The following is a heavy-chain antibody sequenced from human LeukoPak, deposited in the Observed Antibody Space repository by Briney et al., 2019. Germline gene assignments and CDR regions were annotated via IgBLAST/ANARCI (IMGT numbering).Heavy chain of an antibody. CDR3: ARGGTVTPFDY. D-gene: IGHD4-17*01. J-gene: IGHJ4*02. Sequence: SQTLSLTCTVSGGSISSGSYYWSWIRQPAGKGLEWIGRTYTSGSTNYNPSLKSRVTISVDTSKNQFSLKLSSVTAADTAVYYCARGGTVTPFDYWGQGTLVTVSS. CDR2: TYTSGST. V-gene: IGHV4-61*02. CDR1: GGSISSGSYY.